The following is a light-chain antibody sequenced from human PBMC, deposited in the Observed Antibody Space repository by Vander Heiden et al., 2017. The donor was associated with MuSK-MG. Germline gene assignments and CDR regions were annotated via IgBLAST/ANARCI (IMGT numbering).Light chain of an antibody. CDR1: SNDVGGYNY. V-gene: IGLV2-14*01. Sequence: QSALTQPASVSGSPGQSITISCTGSSNDVGGYNYVSWYQQHPGKAPKLMIYDVTHRPSGVSNRFSGSKSGNTASLTISGLQPEDEADYYCSSYTSSSTRGVFGGGTKMNV. CDR3: SSYTSSSTRGV. CDR2: DVT. J-gene: IGLJ2*01.